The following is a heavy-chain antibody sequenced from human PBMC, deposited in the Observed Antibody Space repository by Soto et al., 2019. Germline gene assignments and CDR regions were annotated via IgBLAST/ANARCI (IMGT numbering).Heavy chain of an antibody. CDR3: ARNMDYYYGPGSGNGHGF. J-gene: IGHJ6*02. Sequence: QVQLVQSGAEVKEPGDSVRVSCEASGYTFTAYYIHWVRQAPGQGLEWMGWINPKVGDTTYAQDFQGRVSMTRDRSISTGYMELSRLTSDATAIYYCARNMDYYYGPGSGNGHGFWGQGTTVTVFS. CDR2: INPKVGDT. V-gene: IGHV1-2*02. CDR1: GYTFTAYY. D-gene: IGHD3-10*01.